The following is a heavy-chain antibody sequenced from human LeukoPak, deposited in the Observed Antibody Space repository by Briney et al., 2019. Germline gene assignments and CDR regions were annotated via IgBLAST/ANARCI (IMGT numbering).Heavy chain of an antibody. CDR3: ARDRDGDDYNFDY. CDR1: GFTFSSYS. CDR2: ISSSSSYI. V-gene: IGHV3-21*01. Sequence: PGGSLRLSCAASGFTFSSYSMNWVRQAPGKGLEWVSSISSSSSYIYYADSVKGRFTISRDNAKNSLYLQMNSLRAEDTAVYYCARDRDGDDYNFDYWGQGTLVTVSS. J-gene: IGHJ4*02. D-gene: IGHD5-24*01.